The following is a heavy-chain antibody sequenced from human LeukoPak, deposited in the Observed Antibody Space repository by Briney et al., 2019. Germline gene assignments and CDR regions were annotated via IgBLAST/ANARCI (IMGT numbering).Heavy chain of an antibody. CDR3: ARQSFAPFQVGPETPIES. V-gene: IGHV4-38-2*02. Sequence: SETLSLTCTVSGYSLSSGFFCDWIRQSPGKGLEWIGSFSHRGGSYHNPSLKSRVTISVDTSKNQFSLKLLSVTAADTAVYYCARQSFAPFQVGPETPIESWGQGTLVTVSS. D-gene: IGHD1-26*01. J-gene: IGHJ4*02. CDR2: FSHRGGS. CDR1: GYSLSSGFF.